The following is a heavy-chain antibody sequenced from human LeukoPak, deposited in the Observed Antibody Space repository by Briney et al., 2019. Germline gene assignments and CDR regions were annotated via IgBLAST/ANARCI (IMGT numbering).Heavy chain of an antibody. CDR3: ARGGSDHGEYFQH. V-gene: IGHV4-59*01. Sequence: KPSETLSLTCTVSGGSISSYYWSWIRQPPGKGLEWIGYIYYSGSTNYNPSLKSRVTISVDTSKNQFSLKLSSVTAADTAVYYCARGGSDHGEYFQHWGQGTLVTVSS. D-gene: IGHD2-21*02. CDR2: IYYSGST. J-gene: IGHJ1*01. CDR1: GGSISSYY.